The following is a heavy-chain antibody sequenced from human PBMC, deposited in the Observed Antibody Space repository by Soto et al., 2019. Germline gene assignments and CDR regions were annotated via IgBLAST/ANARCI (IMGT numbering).Heavy chain of an antibody. CDR2: ISAYNGNT. J-gene: IGHJ5*02. CDR1: GYTFTSYG. D-gene: IGHD3-22*01. V-gene: IGHV1-18*01. CDR3: ARSYYYDSSGTRGP. Sequence: QVQLVQSGAEVKKPGASVKVSCTASGYTFTSYGISWVRQAPGQGLEWMGWISAYNGNTNYAQKLQGRVTMTTDTSTRTAYMELRSLRSDDTAVYYCARSYYYDSSGTRGPWGQGTLVTVSS.